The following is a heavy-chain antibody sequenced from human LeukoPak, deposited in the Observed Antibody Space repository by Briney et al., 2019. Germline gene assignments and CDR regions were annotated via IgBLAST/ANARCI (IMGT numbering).Heavy chain of an antibody. Sequence: GGSLRLSCAASGFTFSSYSMNWVRQAPGKGLEWVSYISSSSTIYYADSVKGRFTISRDNAKNSLYLQMNSLRDEDTAVYYCARDTYSSSSDYWGQGTLVTVSS. D-gene: IGHD6-6*01. CDR3: ARDTYSSSSDY. V-gene: IGHV3-48*02. J-gene: IGHJ4*02. CDR2: ISSSSTI. CDR1: GFTFSSYS.